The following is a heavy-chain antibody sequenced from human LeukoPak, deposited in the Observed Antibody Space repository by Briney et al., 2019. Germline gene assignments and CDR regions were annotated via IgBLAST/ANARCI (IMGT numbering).Heavy chain of an antibody. Sequence: GGSLRLSCVASGITVSSNYMSWVRQAPGKGREWVSVMYSGGNTYYADSVKGRFTISRDKSKNTLYLQMNSLRAEDTAVYYCARGIGSTVFFDHWGQGTLVTVSS. CDR2: MYSGGNT. CDR3: ARGIGSTVFFDH. J-gene: IGHJ4*02. D-gene: IGHD4-11*01. V-gene: IGHV3-53*01. CDR1: GITVSSNY.